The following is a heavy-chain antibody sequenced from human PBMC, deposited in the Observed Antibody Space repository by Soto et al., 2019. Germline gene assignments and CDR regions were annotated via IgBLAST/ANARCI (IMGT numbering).Heavy chain of an antibody. D-gene: IGHD3-16*01. V-gene: IGHV1-69*12. CDR1: GGTFSTAA. CDR3: ARDQHRPQLGGNSYYIMDV. Sequence: QVQVEQSGAEVKKPGSSVKVSCKASGGTFSTAAISWVRQAPGQGLEWMGGIMPIFRTADYAQKFQGRVTIAAEESTSTAYLGLRGLSSEETAIYYCARDQHRPQLGGNSYYIMDVWGQGTTVTVSS. J-gene: IGHJ6*02. CDR2: IMPIFRTA.